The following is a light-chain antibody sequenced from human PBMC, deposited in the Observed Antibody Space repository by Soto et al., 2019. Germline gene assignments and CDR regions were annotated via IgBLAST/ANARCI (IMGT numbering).Light chain of an antibody. CDR1: SSNVGTKY. Sequence: QAVLTQPPSVSAAAGQKVTISCSGSSSNVGTKYVSWYQQLPATAPKLLIYDNTERPSGIPDRFSGSKSGTSATLGITGLQTGDEADYFFATWDTSLSAVVFGGGTKVTVL. J-gene: IGLJ2*01. CDR3: ATWDTSLSAVV. CDR2: DNT. V-gene: IGLV1-51*01.